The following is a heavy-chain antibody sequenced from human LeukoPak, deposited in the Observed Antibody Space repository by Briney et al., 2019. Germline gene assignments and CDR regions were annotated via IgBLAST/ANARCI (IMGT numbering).Heavy chain of an antibody. J-gene: IGHJ4*02. V-gene: IGHV4-59*01. Sequence: SETLSLTCTVSGGSISSYYWSWIRQPPGKGLEWIGYIYYSGSTNYNPSLKSRVTISVDTSKNQFSLKLSSVTAADTAVYYCARMAIVVVDMGFDYWGQGTLVTVSS. D-gene: IGHD3-22*01. CDR3: ARMAIVVVDMGFDY. CDR1: GGSISSYY. CDR2: IYYSGST.